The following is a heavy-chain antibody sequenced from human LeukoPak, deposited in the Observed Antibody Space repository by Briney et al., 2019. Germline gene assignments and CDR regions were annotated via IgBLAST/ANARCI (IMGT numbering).Heavy chain of an antibody. V-gene: IGHV3-30*18. CDR3: AKDVRLLEWSLDS. CDR2: ISYEGSNQ. CDR1: GFSLRNHG. Sequence: GGSLRLSCAASGFSLRNHGMLWVRQAPGRGLEWMAFISYEGSNQYYAESVKGRFSVSRDNSKNTMYLQMNSLKTEDTGVYHCAKDVRLLEWSLDSWGQGTQVIVSS. J-gene: IGHJ4*02. D-gene: IGHD3-3*01.